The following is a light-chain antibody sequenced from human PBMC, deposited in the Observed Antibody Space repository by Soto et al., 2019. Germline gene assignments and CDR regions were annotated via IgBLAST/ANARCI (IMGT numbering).Light chain of an antibody. CDR2: DVS. CDR1: SSNVGGYNY. Sequence: QSALTQPASASGSPGQSITISCTGTSSNVGGYNYVSWYQQQPGNAPKLMNYDVSKRPSGVSSLFAGTKSGNTASLTISGRQAEDEAYYYCSSYTSSSTVVFGGGTQLTVL. CDR3: SSYTSSSTVV. V-gene: IGLV2-14*01. J-gene: IGLJ2*01.